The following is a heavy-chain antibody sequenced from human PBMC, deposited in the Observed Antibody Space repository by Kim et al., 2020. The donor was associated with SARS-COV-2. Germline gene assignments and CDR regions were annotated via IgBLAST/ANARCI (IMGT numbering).Heavy chain of an antibody. CDR1: GDSVSSNTIT. CDR2: TYYRSKWNN. J-gene: IGHJ6*02. Sequence: SQTLSLTCAISGDSVSSNTITWNWIRQSPSRGLEWLGRTYYRSKWNNDYAVSVKSRITINPDTSKNQFSLQLNSVNHEDTAIYYCTRESRASSSSHGMDVWGLGTTVTVSS. CDR3: TRESRASSSSHGMDV. V-gene: IGHV6-1*01. D-gene: IGHD2-2*01.